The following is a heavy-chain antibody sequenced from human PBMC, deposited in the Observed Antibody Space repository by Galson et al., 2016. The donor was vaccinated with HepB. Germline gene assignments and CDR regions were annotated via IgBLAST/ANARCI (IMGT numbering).Heavy chain of an antibody. CDR3: ARSNYGYSNPLGY. CDR1: GGSISSDY. CDR2: IDYSGGT. J-gene: IGHJ4*02. D-gene: IGHD4-17*01. V-gene: IGHV4-59*01. Sequence: SETLSLTCTVSGGSISSDYWNWIRQPPGKGLEWVGYIDYSGGTNYNPSLQSRVTMSVDTSKKQFSLELRSVTAADTAMYYCARSNYGYSNPLGYWGQGTLVTVSS.